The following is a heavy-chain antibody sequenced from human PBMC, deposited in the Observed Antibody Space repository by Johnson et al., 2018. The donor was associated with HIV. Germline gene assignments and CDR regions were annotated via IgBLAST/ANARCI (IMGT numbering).Heavy chain of an antibody. V-gene: IGHV3-20*04. CDR3: TGRDLLRAFDI. Sequence: EVQLVESGGGVVQPGRSLRLSCAASGFTFSSYGMHWVRQAPGKGLEWVSGISWKGGSTGYADSVKGRCTISRDTAKNSLYLQMNSLRAEDAAVYYCTGRDLLRAFDIWGQGTMVTVSS. CDR1: GFTFSSYG. D-gene: IGHD2-15*01. CDR2: ISWKGGST. J-gene: IGHJ3*02.